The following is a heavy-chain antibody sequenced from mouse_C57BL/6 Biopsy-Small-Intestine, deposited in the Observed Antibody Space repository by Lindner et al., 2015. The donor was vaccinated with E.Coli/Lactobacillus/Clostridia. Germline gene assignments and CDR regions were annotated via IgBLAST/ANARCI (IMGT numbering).Heavy chain of an antibody. CDR2: ILPGSGST. CDR3: ARHYYGSSSFAY. Sequence: VQLQESGAELMKPGASVKLSCKATGYTFTGYWIEWVKQRPGHGLEWIGEILPGSGSTNYNEKFKGKATFTADTPSNTAYMQLSSLTTEDSAIYYCARHYYGSSSFAYWGQGTLVTVSA. V-gene: IGHV1-9*01. CDR1: GYTFTGYW. J-gene: IGHJ3*01. D-gene: IGHD1-1*01.